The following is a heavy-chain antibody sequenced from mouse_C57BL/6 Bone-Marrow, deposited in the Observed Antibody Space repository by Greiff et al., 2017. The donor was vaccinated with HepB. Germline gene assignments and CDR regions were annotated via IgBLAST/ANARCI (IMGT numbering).Heavy chain of an antibody. CDR2: IRNKANSHAT. J-gene: IGHJ1*03. V-gene: IGHV6-6*01. Sequence: EVMLVESGGGLVQPGGSMKLSCAASGFTFSDAWMDWVRQSPEKGLEWVAEIRNKANSHATYYAESVKGRFTISRDDSKSSVYLQMNSLRAEDTGIYYCTGGSSYSYFDVWGTGTTVTVSS. D-gene: IGHD1-1*01. CDR3: TGGSSYSYFDV. CDR1: GFTFSDAW.